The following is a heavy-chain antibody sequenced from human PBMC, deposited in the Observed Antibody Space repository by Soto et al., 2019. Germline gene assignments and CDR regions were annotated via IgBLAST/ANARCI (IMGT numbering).Heavy chain of an antibody. V-gene: IGHV1-8*01. D-gene: IGHD5-12*01. J-gene: IGHJ6*03. Sequence: ASVKVTCKASGYTFTSYDINWVRQATGQGLEWMGWMNPNSGNTGYAQKFQGRVTMTRNTSISTAYMELSSLRSEDTAVYYCARGLFLAPYYYYMDVWGKGTTVTVSS. CDR1: GYTFTSYD. CDR2: MNPNSGNT. CDR3: ARGLFLAPYYYYMDV.